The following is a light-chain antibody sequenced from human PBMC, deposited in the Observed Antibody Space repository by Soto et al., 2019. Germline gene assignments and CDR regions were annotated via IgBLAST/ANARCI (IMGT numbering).Light chain of an antibody. J-gene: IGKJ5*01. CDR3: QQRSNWPPYT. Sequence: EIVMTQSPATLSVSPGGRATLSCRASQNIGRNLAWYQQIPGQAPRLLIYDASNRATGIPARFSGSGSGTDFTPTISSLEPEDFAVYYCQQRSNWPPYTFGQGTRLEI. CDR2: DAS. CDR1: QNIGRN. V-gene: IGKV3-11*01.